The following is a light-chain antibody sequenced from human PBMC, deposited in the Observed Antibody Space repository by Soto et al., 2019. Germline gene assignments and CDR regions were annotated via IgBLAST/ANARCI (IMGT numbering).Light chain of an antibody. CDR3: QQYNSYRA. V-gene: IGKV1-5*03. CDR2: KAS. J-gene: IGKJ1*01. CDR1: QSISTW. Sequence: DLQMTQSPSTLSASVGDRVTITCRASQSISTWLAWHQQKPGEAPKLLISKASSLESGVPSRFSGSGSGKEFTLTISSLQADYSATYYCQQYNSYRAFGQGTKVDIK.